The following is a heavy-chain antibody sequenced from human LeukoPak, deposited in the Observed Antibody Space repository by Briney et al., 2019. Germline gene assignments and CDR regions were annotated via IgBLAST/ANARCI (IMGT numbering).Heavy chain of an antibody. CDR2: TYYSGST. CDR1: GGSISSGGYY. J-gene: IGHJ4*02. CDR3: ARDSPYGYGDPRGYFDY. D-gene: IGHD4-17*01. V-gene: IGHV4-31*03. Sequence: SETLSLTCTVSGGSISSGGYYWSWIRQHPGKGLEWIGYTYYSGSTYYNPSLKSRVTISVDTSKNQFSLKLSSVTAADTAVYYCARDSPYGYGDPRGYFDYWGQGTLVTVSS.